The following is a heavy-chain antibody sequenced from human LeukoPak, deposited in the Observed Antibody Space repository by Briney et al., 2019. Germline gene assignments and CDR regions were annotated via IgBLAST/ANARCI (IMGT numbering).Heavy chain of an antibody. J-gene: IGHJ3*02. CDR2: IKSKTDGGTT. CDR1: GFTFSSYS. Sequence: GGSLRLSCAASGFTFSSYSMSWVRQAPGKGLEWVGRIKSKTDGGTTDYAAPVKGRFTISRDDSKNTLYLQMNSLKTEDTAVYYCTTVAYYYDSSGYSEAFDIWGQGTMVTVSS. CDR3: TTVAYYYDSSGYSEAFDI. D-gene: IGHD3-22*01. V-gene: IGHV3-15*01.